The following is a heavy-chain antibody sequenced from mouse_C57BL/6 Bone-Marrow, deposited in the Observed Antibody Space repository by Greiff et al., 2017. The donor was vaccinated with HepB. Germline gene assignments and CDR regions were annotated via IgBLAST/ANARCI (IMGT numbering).Heavy chain of an antibody. D-gene: IGHD1-1*01. Sequence: ESGPGLVKPSQSLSLTCSVTGYSITSGYYWNWIRQFPGNKLEWMGDISYDGSNNYNPSLKNRISITRDTSKNQFFLKLNSVTTEDTAKYYCARDYGSSHWYFDVWGTGTTVTVSS. CDR3: ARDYGSSHWYFDV. V-gene: IGHV3-6*01. J-gene: IGHJ1*03. CDR1: GYSITSGYY. CDR2: ISYDGSN.